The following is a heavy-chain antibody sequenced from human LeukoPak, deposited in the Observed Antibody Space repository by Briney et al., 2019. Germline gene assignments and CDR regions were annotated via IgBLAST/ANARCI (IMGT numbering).Heavy chain of an antibody. CDR2: ISISGTTI. Sequence: GGSLRLSCAASGFTFSDYYMSWIRQAPGKGLEWVSYISISGTTIYYTDSVKGRFTISRDNAKNSLYLQMNSLRAEDTAVYYCAELGITMIGGVWGKGTTVTISS. D-gene: IGHD3-10*02. CDR1: GFTFSDYY. V-gene: IGHV3-11*04. CDR3: AELGITMIGGV. J-gene: IGHJ6*04.